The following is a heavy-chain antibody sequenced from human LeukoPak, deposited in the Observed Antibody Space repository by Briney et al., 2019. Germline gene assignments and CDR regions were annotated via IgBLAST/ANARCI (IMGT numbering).Heavy chain of an antibody. Sequence: GESLKISCKGSGYSFTSYWIGWVRQMPGKGLKWMGIIYPGDSDARYSPSFQGQVTISADKSVSTAYLQWSSLKASDTAMYYCARRRDLYSGSYYPFDYWGQGSLVTVSS. CDR2: IYPGDSDA. D-gene: IGHD1-26*01. V-gene: IGHV5-51*01. J-gene: IGHJ4*02. CDR1: GYSFTSYW. CDR3: ARRRDLYSGSYYPFDY.